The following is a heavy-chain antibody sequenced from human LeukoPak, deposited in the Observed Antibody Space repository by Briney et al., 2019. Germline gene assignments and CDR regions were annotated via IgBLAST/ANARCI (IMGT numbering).Heavy chain of an antibody. V-gene: IGHV4-39*01. CDR1: GGSISRSSYY. J-gene: IGHJ6*03. Sequence: PSETLSLTCTVSGGSISRSSYYWGWIRQPPGKGLEWIGSIYYSGSTYYNPSLKSRVTISIDTSKNQFSLKLSSVTAADTAVYYCARLTVHYYYYMAVWGKGTTVTVSS. CDR2: IYYSGST. CDR3: ARLTVHYYYYMAV. D-gene: IGHD4-11*01.